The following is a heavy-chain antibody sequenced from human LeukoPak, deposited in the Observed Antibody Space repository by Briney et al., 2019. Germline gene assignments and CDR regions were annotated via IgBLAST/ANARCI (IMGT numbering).Heavy chain of an antibody. CDR1: GYTFTSYY. CDR3: ARAVTMVRGPIPY. Sequence: ASVKVSCKASGYTFTSYYMHWVRQAPGQGLEWMGIINPNGGSTSYAQKFQGRVTMTRDASTSTVYRELSSLRSEDTAVHYCARAVTMVRGPIPYWGQGTLVTVSS. D-gene: IGHD3-10*01. V-gene: IGHV1-46*03. CDR2: INPNGGST. J-gene: IGHJ4*02.